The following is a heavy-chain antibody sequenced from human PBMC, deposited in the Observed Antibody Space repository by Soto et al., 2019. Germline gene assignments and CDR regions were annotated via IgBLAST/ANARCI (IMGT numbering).Heavy chain of an antibody. CDR1: GGTFSSYA. CDR2: IIPIFGTA. J-gene: IGHJ4*02. D-gene: IGHD1-26*01. CDR3: ARAVRGSRSYTRWLAFDY. Sequence: SVKVSCKASGGTFSSYAISWVRQAPGQGLEWMGGIIPIFGTANYAQKFQGRVTITADESTSTAYMELSSLRSEDTAVYYCARAVRGSRSYTRWLAFDYWGQGTLATVS. V-gene: IGHV1-69*13.